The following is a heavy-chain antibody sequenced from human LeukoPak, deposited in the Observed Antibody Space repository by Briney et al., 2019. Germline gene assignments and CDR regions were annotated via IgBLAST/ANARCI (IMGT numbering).Heavy chain of an antibody. CDR1: GYTFTSYG. V-gene: IGHV1-18*01. D-gene: IGHD3-9*01. CDR3: ARGAYDILTDYYMPTYYYGMDV. Sequence: ASVKVSCKASGYTFTSYGISWVRQAPGQGLEWMGWISAYNGNTNYAQKLQGRVTMTTDTSTSTAYMELRSLRSDDTAVYYCARGAYDILTDYYMPTYYYGMDVWGQGTTVTVSS. CDR2: ISAYNGNT. J-gene: IGHJ6*02.